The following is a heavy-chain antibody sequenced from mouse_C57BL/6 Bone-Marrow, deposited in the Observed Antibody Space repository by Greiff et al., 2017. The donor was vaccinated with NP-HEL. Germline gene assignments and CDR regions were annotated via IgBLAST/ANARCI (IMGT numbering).Heavy chain of an antibody. Sequence: EVHLVESGGGLVQPGGSLKLSCAASGFTFSDYYMYWVRQTPEKRLEWVAYISNGGGSTYYPDTVKGRFTISRDNAKNTLYLQMSRLKSEDTAMYYCARQGDYYGSSPWFAYWGQGTLVTVSA. J-gene: IGHJ3*01. CDR2: ISNGGGST. D-gene: IGHD1-1*01. CDR1: GFTFSDYY. V-gene: IGHV5-12*01. CDR3: ARQGDYYGSSPWFAY.